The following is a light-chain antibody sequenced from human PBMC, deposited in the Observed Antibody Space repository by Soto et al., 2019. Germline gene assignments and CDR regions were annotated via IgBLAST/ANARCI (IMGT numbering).Light chain of an antibody. J-gene: IGLJ1*01. CDR3: SSYTSATTYV. Sequence: QSALTQPASVFGSPGQSITISCTGTSSDVGAYNYDSWYQQYPGEAPKVIIYDVSHRPAGVSNRFSGSKSGNTASLTISGLQTQDEADYYCSSYTSATTYVFGTGTKVTVL. CDR2: DVS. V-gene: IGLV2-14*01. CDR1: SSDVGAYNY.